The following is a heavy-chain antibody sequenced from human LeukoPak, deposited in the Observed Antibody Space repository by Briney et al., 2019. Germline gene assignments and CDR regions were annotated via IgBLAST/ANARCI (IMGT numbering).Heavy chain of an antibody. Sequence: GGSLRLSCAASGFTFSSYGMHWVRQAPGKGLEWVAVISYDGSNKYYADSVKGRFTISRDNSKNTLYLQMISLRAEDTAVYYCAKDHITMVRVNWFDPWGQGTLVTVSS. CDR2: ISYDGSNK. CDR1: GFTFSSYG. V-gene: IGHV3-30*18. J-gene: IGHJ5*02. CDR3: AKDHITMVRVNWFDP. D-gene: IGHD3-10*01.